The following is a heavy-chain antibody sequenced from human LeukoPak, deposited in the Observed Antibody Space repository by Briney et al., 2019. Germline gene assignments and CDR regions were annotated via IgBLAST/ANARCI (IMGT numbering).Heavy chain of an antibody. J-gene: IGHJ2*01. V-gene: IGHV3-21*01. D-gene: IGHD6-19*01. CDR1: GFTFSSYS. Sequence: GGALRLSCAASGFTFSSYSMNWVRQAPGKGLEGVSSISSSSSYIYYADSVKGRFTISRDNAKNSLYLQMNSLRAEDTAVYYCARDRSFIAVAGTWYFDLWGRGTLVTVSS. CDR3: ARDRSFIAVAGTWYFDL. CDR2: ISSSSSYI.